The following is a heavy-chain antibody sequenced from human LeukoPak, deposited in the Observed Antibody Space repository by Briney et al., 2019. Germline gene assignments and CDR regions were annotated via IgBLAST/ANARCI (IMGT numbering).Heavy chain of an antibody. CDR1: GGTLSSYA. J-gene: IGHJ4*02. CDR2: IIPILGIA. CDR3: ARAASRDIVVVPAAIDQQSSPFDY. V-gene: IGHV1-69*04. Sequence: SVKVSCKASGGTLSSYAISWVRQAPGQGLEWMGRIIPILGIANYAQKFQGRVTITADKSTSTAYMELSSLRSEDTAVYYCARAASRDIVVVPAAIDQQSSPFDYWGQGTLVTVSS. D-gene: IGHD2-2*01.